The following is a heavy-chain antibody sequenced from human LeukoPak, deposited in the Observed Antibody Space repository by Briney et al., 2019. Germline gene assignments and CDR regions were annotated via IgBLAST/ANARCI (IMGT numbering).Heavy chain of an antibody. D-gene: IGHD3-9*01. J-gene: IGHJ4*02. V-gene: IGHV1-2*02. Sequence: ASVKVSCKASGYTFTGYYMHWVRQAPGQGLEWMGWINPNSRGTKYAQKFQGRVTMTRDTSISTAYMGLTRLRSDDTAVYYCARVDDILTGHLDYWGQGTLVTVSS. CDR3: ARVDDILTGHLDY. CDR1: GYTFTGYY. CDR2: INPNSRGT.